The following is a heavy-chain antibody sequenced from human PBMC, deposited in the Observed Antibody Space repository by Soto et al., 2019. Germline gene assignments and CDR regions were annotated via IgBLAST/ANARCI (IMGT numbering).Heavy chain of an antibody. CDR3: ARDFTGSYLGLDY. J-gene: IGHJ4*02. D-gene: IGHD1-26*01. V-gene: IGHV1-8*01. CDR1: GYTFTRSG. Sequence: GASVKVSCKASGYTFTRSGINWVRQATGQGLEWMGWMNPNSGNTGYAQKFQGRVTMTRNTSISTAYMELSSLRSEDTAVYYCARDFTGSYLGLDYWGQGTLVTVSS. CDR2: MNPNSGNT.